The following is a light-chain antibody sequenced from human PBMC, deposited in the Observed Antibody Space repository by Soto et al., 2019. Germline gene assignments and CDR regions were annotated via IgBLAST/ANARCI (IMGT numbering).Light chain of an antibody. CDR3: AAWDNSLNGWM. J-gene: IGLJ3*02. CDR2: RND. CDR1: SSNIGRDN. V-gene: IGLV1-44*01. Sequence: QSVLTQPPSASGTPGQRVTISCSGSSSNIGRDNVNWYQQFPGTAPKVLINRNDQRPSGVPDRFSGSKSGTSASLAISGLQAEDEADYYRAAWDNSLNGWMFGGGTKLTVL.